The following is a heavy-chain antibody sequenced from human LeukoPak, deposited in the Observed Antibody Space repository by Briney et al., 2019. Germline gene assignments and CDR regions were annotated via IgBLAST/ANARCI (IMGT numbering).Heavy chain of an antibody. D-gene: IGHD3-22*01. CDR3: ASRSGYYSGAFDI. V-gene: IGHV1-69*04. CDR1: GGTFSSYA. J-gene: IGHJ3*02. CDR2: IIPILGIA. Sequence: SVKVSCKASGGTFSSYAISWVRQAPGQGLEWMGRIIPILGIANYAQKFQGRVTITADKSTSTAYMELSSLRSEDTAVYYCASRSGYYSGAFDIWGHGTMVTVSS.